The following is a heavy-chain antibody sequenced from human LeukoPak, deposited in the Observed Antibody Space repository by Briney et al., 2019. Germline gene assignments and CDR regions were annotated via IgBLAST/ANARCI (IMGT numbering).Heavy chain of an antibody. J-gene: IGHJ4*02. D-gene: IGHD4-23*01. V-gene: IGHV4-34*01. CDR2: INHSGST. CDR3: ARGRLRWRYFDY. CDR1: GGSFSGYY. Sequence: SETLSLTCAVYGGSFSGYYWSWIRQPPGKGLEWIGEINHSGSTNYNPSLKSRVTISVDTSKNQFSLKLSSVTAADTAVYYCARGRLRWRYFDYWGQGTLVTASS.